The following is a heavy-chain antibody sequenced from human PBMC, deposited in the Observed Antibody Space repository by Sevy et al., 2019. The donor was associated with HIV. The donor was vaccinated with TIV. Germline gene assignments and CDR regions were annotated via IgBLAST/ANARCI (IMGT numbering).Heavy chain of an antibody. Sequence: GGSLRLSCAASGFTFSSYAMSWVRQAPGKGLEWVSGISDSGGSTYYADSMKGRFTISKDKSKNTLYLQMNSLRAEVSAVYYCAKDTCSSTSCYYQDAFDIWGQGTMVTVSS. CDR2: ISDSGGST. CDR1: GFTFSSYA. V-gene: IGHV3-23*01. D-gene: IGHD2-2*01. J-gene: IGHJ3*02. CDR3: AKDTCSSTSCYYQDAFDI.